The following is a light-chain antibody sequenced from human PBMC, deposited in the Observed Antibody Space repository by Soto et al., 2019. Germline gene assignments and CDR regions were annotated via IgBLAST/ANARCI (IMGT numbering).Light chain of an antibody. CDR3: CSSAPESTYV. J-gene: IGLJ1*01. V-gene: IGLV2-23*01. Sequence: HSALAQPASVSGSPGQSITISCTGTSDDVGAYNSVSWYQQLPHKAPQVILYKGTQRPSGVSSRFSGSTSGNAASLTISGLQADDEADYFCCSSAPESTYVFGTGTKVTVL. CDR1: SDDVGAYNS. CDR2: KGT.